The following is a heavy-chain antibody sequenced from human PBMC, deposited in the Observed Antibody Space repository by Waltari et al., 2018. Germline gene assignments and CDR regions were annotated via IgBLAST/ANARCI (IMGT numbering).Heavy chain of an antibody. CDR2: IKQDGREE. Sequence: EVQLVESGGGLVQPGGSLSLSCAASGFTFSSYWMSWVRQAPGKGLEWVANIKQDGREEYYVDSVKGRFTISRDNAKNSLYLQMSSLRAEDTAVYYCARLNSGYEGFDYWGQGTLVTVSS. D-gene: IGHD5-12*01. CDR3: ARLNSGYEGFDY. CDR1: GFTFSSYW. J-gene: IGHJ4*02. V-gene: IGHV3-7*01.